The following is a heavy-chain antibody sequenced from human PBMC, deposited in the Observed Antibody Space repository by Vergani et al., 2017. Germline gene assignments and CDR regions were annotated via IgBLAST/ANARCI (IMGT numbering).Heavy chain of an antibody. D-gene: IGHD4-11*01. V-gene: IGHV4-39*01. Sequence: QVQLQESGPGLVKPPGTPSLTCTVSGGSISSSSYYWGWIRQPPGKGLEWIGSIYYSGSTYYNPSLKSRVTISVDTSKNQFSLKLSSVTAADTAVYYCARATTVTDVFDYWGQGTLVTVSS. CDR3: ARATTVTDVFDY. J-gene: IGHJ4*02. CDR2: IYYSGST. CDR1: GGSISSSSYY.